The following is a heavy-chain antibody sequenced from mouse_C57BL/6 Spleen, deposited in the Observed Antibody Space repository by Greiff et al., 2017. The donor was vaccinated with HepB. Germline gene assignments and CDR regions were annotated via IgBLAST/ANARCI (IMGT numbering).Heavy chain of an antibody. V-gene: IGHV1-18*01. CDR3: ARRYYGRVFDY. Sequence: VQLKESGPELVKPGASVKIPCKASGYTFTDYNMDWVKQSHGKSLEWIGDINPNNGGTIYNQKFKGKATLTVDKSSSTAYMELRSLTSEDTAVYYCARRYYGRVFDYWGQGTTLTVSS. CDR2: INPNNGGT. D-gene: IGHD1-1*01. J-gene: IGHJ2*01. CDR1: GYTFTDYN.